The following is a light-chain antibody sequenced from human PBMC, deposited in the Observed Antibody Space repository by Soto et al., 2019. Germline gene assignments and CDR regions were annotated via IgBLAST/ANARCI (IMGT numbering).Light chain of an antibody. Sequence: EIVMTQSPDTLSVSPGERATLSCRASQSVSRNLAWYQQKPGQAPRLLIFGASTRATGIPARFSGSGSGTEFTLTISSLQSEDFAVYHCQQYNNWPYTFGQGTTLEIK. V-gene: IGKV3-15*01. CDR3: QQYNNWPYT. CDR2: GAS. J-gene: IGKJ2*01. CDR1: QSVSRN.